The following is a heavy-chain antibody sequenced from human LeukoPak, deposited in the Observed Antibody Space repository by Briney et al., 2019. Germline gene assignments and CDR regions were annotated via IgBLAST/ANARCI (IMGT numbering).Heavy chain of an antibody. Sequence: SETLSLTCTVSGGSISSYYWSWLRQPPGKGLEGIGYNYYSGSTNYNPSLKSRVTISVDASKNQFSLKLSSGTAADTAVYYCAMANDDRYFDYWGQGTLVTVSS. D-gene: IGHD1-1*01. V-gene: IGHV4-59*01. J-gene: IGHJ4*02. CDR1: GGSISSYY. CDR2: NYYSGST. CDR3: AMANDDRYFDY.